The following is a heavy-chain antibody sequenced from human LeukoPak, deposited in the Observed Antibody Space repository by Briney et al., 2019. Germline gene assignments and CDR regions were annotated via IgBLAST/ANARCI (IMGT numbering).Heavy chain of an antibody. CDR3: ANSYYDILTGYYSEITY. D-gene: IGHD3-9*01. Sequence: GRSLRLSCAASGFTFSSYGMHWVRQAPGKGLEWVAVMSYDGSNKYYADSVKGRFTISRDNSKNTLYLQMNSLRAEDTAVYYCANSYYDILTGYYSEITYWGQGTLVTVSS. CDR2: MSYDGSNK. CDR1: GFTFSSYG. J-gene: IGHJ4*02. V-gene: IGHV3-30*18.